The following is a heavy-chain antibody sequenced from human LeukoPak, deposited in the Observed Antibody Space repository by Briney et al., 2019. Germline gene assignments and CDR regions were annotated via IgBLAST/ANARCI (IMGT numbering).Heavy chain of an antibody. D-gene: IGHD6-6*01. CDR2: IHYSRST. J-gene: IGHJ5*02. CDR3: ARHVYSSSSGLNWFDP. V-gene: IGHV4-39*01. CDR1: GGSISSSSYY. Sequence: KASGTLSLTCAVSGGSISSSSYYWGWIRQPPGKGLEWIGSIHYSRSTYYNPSLKSRVTISVDTSKNQFSLRLSSVTAADTAVYYCARHVYSSSSGLNWFDPWGQGTLVTVSS.